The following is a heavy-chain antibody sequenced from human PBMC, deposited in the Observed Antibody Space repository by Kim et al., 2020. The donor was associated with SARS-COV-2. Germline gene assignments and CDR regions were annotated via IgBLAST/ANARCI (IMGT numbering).Heavy chain of an antibody. J-gene: IGHJ5*02. D-gene: IGHD1-26*01. CDR1: GGAIRGYY. Sequence: SETLSLTCSVSGGAIRGYYWTWIRQPPGKRLEWIGYVYHTGNTNYNPSLRGRVTISLDTSKRQFPLTLTSVTAADTAVYYCASTGVGAVGWFDPWGQGTLVSVSS. V-gene: IGHV4-59*01. CDR2: VYHTGNT. CDR3: ASTGVGAVGWFDP.